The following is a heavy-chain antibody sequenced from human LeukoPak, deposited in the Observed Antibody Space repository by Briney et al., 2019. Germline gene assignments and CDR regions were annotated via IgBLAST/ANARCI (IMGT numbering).Heavy chain of an antibody. D-gene: IGHD5-12*01. CDR2: IRSKAYGGTM. V-gene: IGHV3-49*04. Sequence: RTGGSLRLSCTASGFTFGDYAISWVRQAPGQGLEWVGFIRSKAYGGTMQYAASVKGRFTISRDDSKNIAYLQLSSLKTEDTAVYYCTRDHNSDYDLFDSWGQGTLVTVSS. J-gene: IGHJ4*02. CDR1: GFTFGDYA. CDR3: TRDHNSDYDLFDS.